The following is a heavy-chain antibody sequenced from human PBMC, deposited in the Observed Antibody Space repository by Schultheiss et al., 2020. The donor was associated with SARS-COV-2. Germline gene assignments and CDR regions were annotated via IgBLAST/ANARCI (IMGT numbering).Heavy chain of an antibody. CDR1: GFTFSSYD. V-gene: IGHV3-13*01. J-gene: IGHJ6*02. D-gene: IGHD2-2*01. CDR2: IGTAGDT. CDR3: ARAKVSSSFKYQLLPIYYFGMDV. Sequence: GESLKISCAASGFTFSSYDMHWVRQATGKGLEWLSAIGTAGDTYYPGSVTGRFTISRENAKNSLYLQMNSLRAEDTAVYYCARAKVSSSFKYQLLPIYYFGMDVWGQGTTVTVSS.